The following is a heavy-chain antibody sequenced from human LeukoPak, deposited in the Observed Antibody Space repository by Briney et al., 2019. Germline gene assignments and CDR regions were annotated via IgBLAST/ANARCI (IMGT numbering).Heavy chain of an antibody. CDR1: GFIVSNNY. Sequence: PGGSLRLSCAASGFIVSNNYMNWVRQAPGKGLEWVSVIYSGGSTKYADSVKGRFTISRDNSKNTLYLQMNSLRAEDTAVYYCARGITVVGAYFEYWGQGTLVSVSS. CDR2: IYSGGST. J-gene: IGHJ4*02. V-gene: IGHV3-53*01. CDR3: ARGITVVGAYFEY. D-gene: IGHD1-14*01.